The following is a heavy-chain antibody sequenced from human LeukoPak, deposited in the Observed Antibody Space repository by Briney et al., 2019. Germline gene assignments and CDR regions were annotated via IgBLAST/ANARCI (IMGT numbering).Heavy chain of an antibody. Sequence: GGSLRLSCAASGFTFSSYWMSWVRQAPGNGLEWVSYISSSGSTIYYADSVKGRFTISRDNAKNSLYLQMNSLRAEDTAVYYCAELGITMIGGVWGRGTTVTISS. CDR2: ISSSGSTI. D-gene: IGHD3-10*02. V-gene: IGHV3-48*04. J-gene: IGHJ6*04. CDR3: AELGITMIGGV. CDR1: GFTFSSYW.